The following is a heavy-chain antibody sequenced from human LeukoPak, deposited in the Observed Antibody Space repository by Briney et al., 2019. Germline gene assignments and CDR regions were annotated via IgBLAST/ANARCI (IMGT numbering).Heavy chain of an antibody. V-gene: IGHV1-3*01. Sequence: ASVTVSCKASGYTFTSYSMHWVRQAPGQRLEWMGWINAGNGNTKSSRKFQGRVTITRDTSASTAYMELSSLRSEDTAVYYCARFLGGSYGMDVWGQGTTVTVSS. D-gene: IGHD1-26*01. CDR2: INAGNGNT. CDR3: ARFLGGSYGMDV. CDR1: GYTFTSYS. J-gene: IGHJ6*02.